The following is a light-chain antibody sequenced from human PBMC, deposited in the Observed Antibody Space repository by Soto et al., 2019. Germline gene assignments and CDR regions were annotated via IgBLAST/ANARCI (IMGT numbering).Light chain of an antibody. CDR3: QHYHSSPLT. V-gene: IGKV1-5*03. Sequence: DIQMTQSPSTLSASVGDRVTITCRASQSIDGWLAWYQQKTGQAPELLVSKASSLESGVPSRFSGSGSGTEFTLTISSLQPDDFATYYCQHYHSSPLTFGQGTKVAIK. CDR2: KAS. CDR1: QSIDGW. J-gene: IGKJ1*01.